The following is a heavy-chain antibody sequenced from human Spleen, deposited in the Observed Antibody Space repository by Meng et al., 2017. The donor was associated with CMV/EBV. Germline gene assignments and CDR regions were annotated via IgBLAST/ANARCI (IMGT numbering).Heavy chain of an antibody. Sequence: SGFIFSTYAMNWVRQAPGKGLEWVSVIYSGGSSTYYADSVKGRFTISRDNSKNTLYLQMNSLRAEDTAVYYCAKDRCSGGSCYEFDYWGQGTLVTVSS. J-gene: IGHJ4*02. CDR3: AKDRCSGGSCYEFDY. V-gene: IGHV3-23*03. CDR2: IYSGGSST. D-gene: IGHD2-15*01. CDR1: GFIFSTYA.